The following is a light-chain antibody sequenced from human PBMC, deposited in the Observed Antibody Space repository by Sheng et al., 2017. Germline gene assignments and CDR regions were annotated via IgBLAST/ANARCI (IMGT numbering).Light chain of an antibody. CDR1: QSVSSN. V-gene: IGKV3-15*01. Sequence: EILMTQSPATLSVSPGERATLSCRASQSVSSNLAWYQQKFGQTPRLLIYGASTRATGLPARFSGSGSGTEFTLTISSLQSEDFAVYYCQQYGASPTFGQGTRLEIK. CDR3: QQYGASPT. CDR2: GAS. J-gene: IGKJ5*01.